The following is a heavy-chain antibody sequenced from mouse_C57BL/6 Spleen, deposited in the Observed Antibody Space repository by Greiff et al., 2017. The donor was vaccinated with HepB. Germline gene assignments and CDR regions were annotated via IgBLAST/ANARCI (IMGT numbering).Heavy chain of an antibody. CDR1: GYTFTSYW. Sequence: QVQLQQPGAELVKPGASVKLSCKASGYTFTSYWMHWVKQRPGQGLEWIGMIHPNSGSTNYNEKFKSKATLTADTSSSTAYMQLSSLTSEDSAVYFCARLPNPYLLLRCYYFDYWGQGTTLTVSS. CDR2: IHPNSGST. J-gene: IGHJ2*01. V-gene: IGHV1-64*01. CDR3: ARLPNPYLLLRCYYFDY. D-gene: IGHD1-1*01.